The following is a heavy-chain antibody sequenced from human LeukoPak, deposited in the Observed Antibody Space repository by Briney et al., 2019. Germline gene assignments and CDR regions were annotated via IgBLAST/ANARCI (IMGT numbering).Heavy chain of an antibody. V-gene: IGHV1-69*13. D-gene: IGHD1-26*01. Sequence: SVKVSCKASGGTFTNYAISWVRQAPGQGLEWMGGIIPIFGTANYAQKFQGRVTITADESTSTAYMELSSLRSEDTAVYYCARSHLVGATGSWFDPWGQGTLVTVSS. J-gene: IGHJ5*02. CDR2: IIPIFGTA. CDR3: ARSHLVGATGSWFDP. CDR1: GGTFTNYA.